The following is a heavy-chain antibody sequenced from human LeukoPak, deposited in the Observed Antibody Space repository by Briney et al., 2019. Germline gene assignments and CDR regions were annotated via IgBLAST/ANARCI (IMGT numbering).Heavy chain of an antibody. D-gene: IGHD6-19*01. J-gene: IGHJ4*02. CDR2: IGARGGST. V-gene: IGHV3-23*01. CDR1: GFTFSGYA. Sequence: PGGSLRLSCAASGFTFSGYAMSWVRQAPGKGLEWVSAIGARGGSTYYADSVKGRFTISRDNSKNTLYLQMNSLGAEDTALYYCAKAWGAGWSRGLAFFDYWAQGTLVTVSS. CDR3: AKAWGAGWSRGLAFFDY.